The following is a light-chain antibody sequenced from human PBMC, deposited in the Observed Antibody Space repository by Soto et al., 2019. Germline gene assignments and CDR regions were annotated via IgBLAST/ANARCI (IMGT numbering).Light chain of an antibody. J-gene: IGKJ5*01. V-gene: IGKV3-11*01. CDR1: QSVSSY. Sequence: EIMLTKTAATLSLSPGERATLSGRASQSVSSYLAWYQQKPGQAPRLLIYDASNRATGIPARFSGSGSGTDFTLTISSLEPEDFAVYYCQQRSTWVTFAQGTRLEIK. CDR3: QQRSTWVT. CDR2: DAS.